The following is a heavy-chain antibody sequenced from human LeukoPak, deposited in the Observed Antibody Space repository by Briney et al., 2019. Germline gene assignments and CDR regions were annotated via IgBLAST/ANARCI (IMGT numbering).Heavy chain of an antibody. Sequence: PSETLSLTCTVSGGSISSGGYYWSWIRQPPGKGLEWIGYIYHSGSTYYNPSLKSRVTISVDRSKNQFSLKLSSVTAADTAVYYCASNTLSGSGYMDYWGQGTLVTVSS. CDR1: GGSISSGGYY. J-gene: IGHJ4*02. CDR3: ASNTLSGSGYMDY. CDR2: IYHSGST. V-gene: IGHV4-30-2*02. D-gene: IGHD3-3*01.